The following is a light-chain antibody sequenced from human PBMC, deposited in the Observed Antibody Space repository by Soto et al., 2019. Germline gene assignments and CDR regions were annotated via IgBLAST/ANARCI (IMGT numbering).Light chain of an antibody. J-gene: IGKJ1*01. CDR1: QSVRIN. CDR2: GAS. Sequence: EIVMTQSPATLSVSPGERATLSCRASQSVRINLAWYQQKPGQAPRLLIYGASTRAGGIPARFSGSGSGTEFTLTISGLQSEDFEVYFCQQYKNWPPGTFGQGPTVDI. V-gene: IGKV3-15*01. CDR3: QQYKNWPPGT.